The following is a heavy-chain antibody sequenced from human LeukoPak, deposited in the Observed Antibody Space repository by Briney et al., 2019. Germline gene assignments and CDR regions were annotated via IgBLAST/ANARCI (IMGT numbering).Heavy chain of an antibody. CDR3: AELGITMIGGV. CDR2: INSDGSSP. Sequence: PGGSLRLSCAASGFTFSNYWMNWVRQAPGKGLVWVSRINSDGSSPSYADSVKGRFTISRDNAKNSLYLQMNSLRAEDTAVYYCAELGITMIGGVWGKGTTVTISS. V-gene: IGHV3-74*01. J-gene: IGHJ6*04. D-gene: IGHD3-10*02. CDR1: GFTFSNYW.